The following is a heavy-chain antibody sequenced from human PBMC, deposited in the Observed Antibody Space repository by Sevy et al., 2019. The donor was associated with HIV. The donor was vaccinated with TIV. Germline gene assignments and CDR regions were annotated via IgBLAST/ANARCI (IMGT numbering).Heavy chain of an antibody. Sequence: GESLKISCAASGFTFNIYSMSWVRQTPGKGLEWVATLSFGCGKINHADSVKGRFTMSRDDSKNAVYLQMNNLRVEDTAIYYCAREGCTKPHDYWGQGTLVTVSS. CDR1: GFTFNIYS. CDR2: LSFGCGKI. J-gene: IGHJ4*02. D-gene: IGHD2-8*01. V-gene: IGHV3-23*01. CDR3: AREGCTKPHDY.